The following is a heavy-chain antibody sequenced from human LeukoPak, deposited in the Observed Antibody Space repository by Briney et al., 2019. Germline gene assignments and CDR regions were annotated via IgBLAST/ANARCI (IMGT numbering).Heavy chain of an antibody. CDR3: ARQRTAPTIYEYYGMDV. D-gene: IGHD3-9*01. V-gene: IGHV4-31*03. CDR1: GGSISSGGYY. Sequence: PSETLSLTCTVSGGSISSGGYYWSWIRQHPGKVLEWIGYSYYSGITYYNPSLKSRVTISVDTSKTHFFLRLSSVTAADTDVYYCARQRTAPTIYEYYGMDVWGQGTTVTVSS. CDR2: SYYSGIT. J-gene: IGHJ6*01.